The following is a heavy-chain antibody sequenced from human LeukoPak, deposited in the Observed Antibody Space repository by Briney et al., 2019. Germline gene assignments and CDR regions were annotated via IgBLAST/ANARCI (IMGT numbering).Heavy chain of an antibody. CDR3: AKAGYDSSGYGLDAFDI. Sequence: GGSLRLSCAASGFTFSSYGMHWVRQAPGKGLEWVAFIRYDGSNKYYADSVKGRFTISRDNSKNTLYLQMNSLRAEDTAVYYCAKAGYDSSGYGLDAFDIWGQGTMVTVSS. D-gene: IGHD3-22*01. CDR1: GFTFSSYG. J-gene: IGHJ3*02. CDR2: IRYDGSNK. V-gene: IGHV3-30*02.